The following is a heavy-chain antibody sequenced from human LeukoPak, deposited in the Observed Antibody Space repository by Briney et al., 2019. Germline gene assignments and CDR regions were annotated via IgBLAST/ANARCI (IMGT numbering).Heavy chain of an antibody. D-gene: IGHD1-26*01. Sequence: GGSLRLSCAASGFTFSSYSMNWVRQAPGKGLEWVSSISSSSSYIYYADSVKGRFTISRDNAKNSLYLQMNGLRAEDTAVYYCARYSGSYFDPFGTYGMDVWGQGTTVTVSS. CDR3: ARYSGSYFDPFGTYGMDV. J-gene: IGHJ6*02. CDR2: ISSSSSYI. V-gene: IGHV3-21*01. CDR1: GFTFSSYS.